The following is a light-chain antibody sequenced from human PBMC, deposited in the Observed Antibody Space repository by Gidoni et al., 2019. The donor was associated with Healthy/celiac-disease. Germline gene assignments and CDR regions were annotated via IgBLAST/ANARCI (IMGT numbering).Light chain of an antibody. CDR2: LGS. J-gene: IGKJ1*01. CDR1: QSLLHSNGYNY. Sequence: DIVMTQSPLYLPVTPGEPASISCRSSQSLLHSNGYNYLDWYLQKPGQSPQLLIYLGSNRASGVPDRFSGSGSGTDFTLKITRVEAEDVGVYYCMQALQTPRTFGQXAKVEIK. CDR3: MQALQTPRT. V-gene: IGKV2-28*01.